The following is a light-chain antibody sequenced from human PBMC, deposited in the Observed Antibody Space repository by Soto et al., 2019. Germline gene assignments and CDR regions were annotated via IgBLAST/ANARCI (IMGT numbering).Light chain of an antibody. V-gene: IGKV1-33*01. CDR2: DAS. Sequence: EIQMTQSPSSLSASVGDRVTITCQASQDISNYLNWYQQKPGKAPKLLIYDASYLETGVPSRFSGSGYVTDFTFTISSLQPEDIATYYRQQYDNLPYTIGQGTKLEIK. CDR3: QQYDNLPYT. CDR1: QDISNY. J-gene: IGKJ2*01.